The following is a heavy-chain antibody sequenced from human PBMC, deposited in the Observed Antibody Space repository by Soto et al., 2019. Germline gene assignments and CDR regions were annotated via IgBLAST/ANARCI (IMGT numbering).Heavy chain of an antibody. J-gene: IGHJ5*02. CDR2: IYYSGST. D-gene: IGHD6-19*01. V-gene: IGHV4-59*08. Sequence: SETLSLTCTVSGGSINNYYWSWIRQPPGKGLEWIGNIYYSGSTNYNPSLKSRVTISVDTSKNQFSLKLSSVTAADTAVYYCARRRYSSGSNWFDPWGQGTLVTVSS. CDR3: ARRRYSSGSNWFDP. CDR1: GGSINNYY.